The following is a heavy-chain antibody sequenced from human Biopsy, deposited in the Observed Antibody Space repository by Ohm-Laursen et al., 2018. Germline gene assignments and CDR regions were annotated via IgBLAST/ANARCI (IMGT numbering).Heavy chain of an antibody. J-gene: IGHJ6*02. CDR3: ARGSFWFGGNYYYYGMDV. V-gene: IGHV1-8*01. CDR2: MNPNSGNT. Sequence: SSVTVSCQASGYTFTSYDINSVRQATGQGLEWMGWMNPNSGNTDYAQKFQGRVTMTRNTSISTAYMELNSLRSEDTAVYYCARGSFWFGGNYYYYGMDVWGQGTTVTVSS. D-gene: IGHD3-10*01. CDR1: GYTFTSYD.